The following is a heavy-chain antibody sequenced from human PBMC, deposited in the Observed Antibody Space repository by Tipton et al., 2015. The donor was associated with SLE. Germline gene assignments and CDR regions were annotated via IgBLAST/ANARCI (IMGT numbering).Heavy chain of an antibody. J-gene: IGHJ6*03. D-gene: IGHD3-10*01. CDR3: ARERSGTLLYYYYYMDV. V-gene: IGHV3-33*01. CDR2: IWYDGSNK. Sequence: RSLRLSCAASGFTFSSYGMHWVRQAPGKGLEWVAVIWYDGSNKYYADSVKGRFTISRDNSKNTLYLQMNSLRAEDTAVYYCARERSGTLLYYYYYMDVWGKGTTVTVPS. CDR1: GFTFSSYG.